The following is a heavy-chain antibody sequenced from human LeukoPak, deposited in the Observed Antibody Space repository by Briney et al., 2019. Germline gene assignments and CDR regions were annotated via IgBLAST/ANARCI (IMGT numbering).Heavy chain of an antibody. V-gene: IGHV3-30*02. J-gene: IGHJ4*02. CDR2: IRYDGSNK. CDR3: AKTDSSSWYYYFDY. CDR1: GFTFSSYG. Sequence: PGGSLRLSCAASGFTFSSYGMHWVRQAPGKGLEWVAFIRYDGSNKYYADSVKGRFTISRDNSENTLYLQMNSLRAEDTAVYYCAKTDSSSWYYYFDYWGQGTLVTVSS. D-gene: IGHD6-13*01.